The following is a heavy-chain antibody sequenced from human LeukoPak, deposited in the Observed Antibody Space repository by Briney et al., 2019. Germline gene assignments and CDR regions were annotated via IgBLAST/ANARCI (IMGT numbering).Heavy chain of an antibody. D-gene: IGHD3-10*01. CDR3: VADRGNWSGGDF. J-gene: IGHJ4*02. Sequence: GGSLRLSCAGSTFAFGGYWIHWVRQLPGRGLAWVSRIDSAGGRIQWADSVKGRFTISRDNAKNTVYLQMNSLRPEDSAVYYCVADRGNWSGGDFWGRGTLVIVSS. CDR2: IDSAGGRI. CDR1: TFAFGGYW. V-gene: IGHV3-74*01.